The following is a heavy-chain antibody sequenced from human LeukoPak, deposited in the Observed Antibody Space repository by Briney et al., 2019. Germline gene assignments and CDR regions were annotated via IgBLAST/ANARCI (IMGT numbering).Heavy chain of an antibody. Sequence: GGSLRLSCAASGFTFSSYTMNWVRQAPGKGLEWVSSISSSSSYIYYADSVKGRFTISRDNAKNSLYLQMNSLRAEGTAVYYCARERSGGSGLRNWGQGTLVTVSS. J-gene: IGHJ4*02. CDR2: ISSSSSYI. CDR3: ARERSGGSGLRN. CDR1: GFTFSSYT. V-gene: IGHV3-21*01. D-gene: IGHD6-19*01.